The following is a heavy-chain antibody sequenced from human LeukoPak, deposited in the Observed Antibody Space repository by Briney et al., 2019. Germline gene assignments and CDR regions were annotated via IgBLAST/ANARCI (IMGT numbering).Heavy chain of an antibody. J-gene: IGHJ1*01. CDR3: ARSPGGWYSEYFQR. Sequence: SETLSLTCTVSGGSIISSDYYYWGWIRQPPGKGLEYIGTMSYSGSTYNNPSLKSRVTISVDASKNQFSLKLRSVTAADTAVYYCARSPGGWYSEYFQRWGQGTLVTVSS. V-gene: IGHV4-39*01. D-gene: IGHD6-19*01. CDR2: MSYSGST. CDR1: GGSIISSDYYY.